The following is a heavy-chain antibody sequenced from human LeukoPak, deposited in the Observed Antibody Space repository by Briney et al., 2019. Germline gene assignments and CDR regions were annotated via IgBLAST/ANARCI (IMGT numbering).Heavy chain of an antibody. CDR1: GFTFSSYA. J-gene: IGHJ6*02. V-gene: IGHV3-30-3*01. CDR3: ARDHGMDV. Sequence: GGSLRLSCAASGFTFSSYAMHWVRQAPGKGLEWVAVISYDGSNKYYADSVKGRFTITRDNSKNTLYLQMNSLRAEDTAVYYCARDHGMDVWGQGTTVTVSS. CDR2: ISYDGSNK.